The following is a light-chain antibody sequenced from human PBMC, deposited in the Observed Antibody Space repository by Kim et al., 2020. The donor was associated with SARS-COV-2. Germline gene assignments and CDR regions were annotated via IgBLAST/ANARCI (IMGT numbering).Light chain of an antibody. CDR3: CSYAGSSTLYV. CDR2: EVS. J-gene: IGLJ1*01. V-gene: IGLV2-23*02. CDR1: SSDVGSYNH. Sequence: QSITISCTGTSSDVGSYNHGSWYQQHPGKAPKLMIYEVSKRPSGVSNRFSGSKSGNSASLTISGLQAEDEADYYCCSYAGSSTLYVFGTGTKVTVL.